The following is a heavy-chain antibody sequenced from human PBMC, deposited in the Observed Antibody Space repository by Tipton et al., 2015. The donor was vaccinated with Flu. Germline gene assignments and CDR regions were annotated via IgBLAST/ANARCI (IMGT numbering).Heavy chain of an antibody. CDR3: AGVGGGGSSGWYPPTEDY. Sequence: QSGAEVKKPGASLKVSCKASGYTFTSYGISWVRQAPGQGLEWMGWISAYNGNTNYEQKLLGRVTMTTDTSTSTAYMELRSLRSDDTAVHYSAGVGGGGSSGWYPPTEDYWGQGTLVTVSS. J-gene: IGHJ4*02. V-gene: IGHV1-18*01. CDR2: ISAYNGNT. D-gene: IGHD6-19*01. CDR1: GYTFTSYG.